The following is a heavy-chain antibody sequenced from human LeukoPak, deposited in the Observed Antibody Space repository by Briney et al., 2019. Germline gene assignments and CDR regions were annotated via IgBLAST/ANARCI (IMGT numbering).Heavy chain of an antibody. D-gene: IGHD6-6*01. J-gene: IGHJ4*02. Sequence: GGSLRLSCAASGFMFSSYGMSWVRQAPGKGLERVSAISDSGRDTYFADSVKGRFTISRDNSKNALYLQMNSLRAEDTAIYYCAKRVPYSSSSVYFDYWGQGTLVTVSS. CDR3: AKRVPYSSSSVYFDY. V-gene: IGHV3-23*01. CDR1: GFMFSSYG. CDR2: ISDSGRDT.